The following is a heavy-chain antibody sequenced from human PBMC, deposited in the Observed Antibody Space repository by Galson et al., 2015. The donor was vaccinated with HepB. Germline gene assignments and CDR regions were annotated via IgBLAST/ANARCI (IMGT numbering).Heavy chain of an antibody. CDR3: TKRRSGSDHAFDI. D-gene: IGHD6-25*01. J-gene: IGHJ3*02. Sequence: SLRLSCAASGFTFNSYAMSWVRQAPGKGLEWVSAISAGGGSTNYADSVKGRFTISRDNSKNTLYLQMDSLRAEDTAVYYCTKRRSGSDHAFDIWGQGTMVTVSS. CDR2: ISAGGGST. V-gene: IGHV3-23*01. CDR1: GFTFNSYA.